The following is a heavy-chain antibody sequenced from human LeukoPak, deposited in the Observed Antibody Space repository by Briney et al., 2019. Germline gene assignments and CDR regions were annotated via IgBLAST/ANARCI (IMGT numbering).Heavy chain of an antibody. CDR2: IYYSGNT. Sequence: SETLSLTCIVSGGSVSSHYWTWIRQPPGKGLEYIGYIYYSGNTNYNPSLKSRVTISVDRSKNQFSLKLTSVTAEDTAVYYCARINSGWYFDYWGQGTLVTVSS. CDR3: ARINSGWYFDY. CDR1: GGSVSSHY. J-gene: IGHJ4*02. V-gene: IGHV4-59*02. D-gene: IGHD6-19*01.